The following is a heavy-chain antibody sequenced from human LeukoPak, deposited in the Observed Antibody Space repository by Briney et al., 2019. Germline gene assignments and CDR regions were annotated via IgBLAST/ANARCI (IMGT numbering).Heavy chain of an antibody. Sequence: SSVTVSCMASGFSFTSSAVQWVRQARGQRLEWIGWIGVGSGNTNYAQKFQERVTITRDMSTSTAYMELSSLRSEDTAVYYCAADGTRRDGYNLVGWYFDLWGRGTLVTVSS. CDR3: AADGTRRDGYNLVGWYFDL. V-gene: IGHV1-58*01. D-gene: IGHD5-24*01. CDR1: GFSFTSSA. J-gene: IGHJ2*01. CDR2: IGVGSGNT.